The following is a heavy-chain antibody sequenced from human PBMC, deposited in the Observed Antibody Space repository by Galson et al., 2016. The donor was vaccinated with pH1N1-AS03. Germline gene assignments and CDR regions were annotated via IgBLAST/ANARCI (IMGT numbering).Heavy chain of an antibody. CDR3: ARGTYRGWVPIRGYFDL. Sequence: CAISGDSVSSNSAAWTWIRRSPSRGLEWLGRTFYRSHWYYDYAESVKSRITINPDTAKNHFSLQLNSVTPEDTAVYYCARGTYRGWVPIRGYFDLWGQGTLVTVSS. CDR1: GDSVSSNSAA. J-gene: IGHJ4*02. V-gene: IGHV6-1*01. D-gene: IGHD1-1*01. CDR2: TFYRSHWYY.